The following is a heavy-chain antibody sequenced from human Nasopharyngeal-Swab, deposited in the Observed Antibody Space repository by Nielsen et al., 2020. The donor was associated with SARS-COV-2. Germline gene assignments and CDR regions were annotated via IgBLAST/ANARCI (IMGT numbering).Heavy chain of an antibody. CDR3: ARVFWGYCSSTSCSNYYCYYYMDV. D-gene: IGHD2-2*01. Sequence: WIRQPPGKGLEWIGYIYYSGSTYYNPSLKSRVTISVDTSKNQFSLKLSSVTAADTAVYYCARVFWGYCSSTSCSNYYCYYYMDVWGKGTTVTVSS. J-gene: IGHJ6*03. CDR2: IYYSGST. V-gene: IGHV4-31*02.